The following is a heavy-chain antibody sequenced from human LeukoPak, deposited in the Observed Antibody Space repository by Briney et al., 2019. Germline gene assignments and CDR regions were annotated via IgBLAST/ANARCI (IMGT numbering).Heavy chain of an antibody. Sequence: GGSLRLSCAASGFTFSDYYMSWVRQAPGKGLEWVSAISGSGGSTYYADSVKGRFTISRDNSKNTLYLQMNSLRAEDTAVYYCAKGYSSGYYYFDYWGQGTLVTVSS. CDR2: ISGSGGST. V-gene: IGHV3-23*01. CDR3: AKGYSSGYYYFDY. CDR1: GFTFSDYY. D-gene: IGHD3-22*01. J-gene: IGHJ4*02.